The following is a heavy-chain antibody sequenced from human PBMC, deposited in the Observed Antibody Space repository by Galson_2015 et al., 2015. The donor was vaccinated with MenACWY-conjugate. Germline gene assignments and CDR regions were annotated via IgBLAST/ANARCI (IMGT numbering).Heavy chain of an antibody. CDR2: ISDSGAAT. Sequence: SLRLSCAVSGFTFRQYAMSWVRQAPGTGLEWVAIISDSGAATHYIDSVKGRFTISRDNFKNTLYLRMSRLRAEDTALYYCAKDVYMDVWGKGTTVSVSS. J-gene: IGHJ6*03. V-gene: IGHV3-23*01. CDR3: AKDVYMDV. CDR1: GFTFRQYA.